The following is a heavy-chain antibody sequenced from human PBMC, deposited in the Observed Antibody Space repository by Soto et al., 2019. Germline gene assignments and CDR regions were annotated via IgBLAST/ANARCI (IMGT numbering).Heavy chain of an antibody. V-gene: IGHV1-3*05. CDR1: GYTFTSYA. J-gene: IGHJ5*02. Sequence: QVQLVQSGAEEKKPGATVKVSCKASGYTFTSYAMDWVRQAPGQRLEWMGWINAGNGNKKYSQTFQGRVTITRDTSASTADMELSSLRAEDTAVYYGARGFPLWFDPWGQGTLVTVSS. CDR3: ARGFPLWFDP. CDR2: INAGNGNK. D-gene: IGHD3-3*01.